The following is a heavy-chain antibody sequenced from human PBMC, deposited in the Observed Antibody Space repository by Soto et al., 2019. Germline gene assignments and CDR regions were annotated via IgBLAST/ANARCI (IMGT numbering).Heavy chain of an antibody. J-gene: IGHJ6*02. CDR1: GGSISSGGYS. D-gene: IGHD6-13*01. V-gene: IGHV4-30-2*01. Sequence: SETLSLTCAVSGGSISSGGYSWSWIRQPPGKGLEWIWYIYHSGSTYYNPSLKSRVTRSVDRSKNQFSLKLSSVTAADTAVYYCARQAIAAAGRGYYYYYGMDVWGQGTTVTVSS. CDR3: ARQAIAAAGRGYYYYYGMDV. CDR2: IYHSGST.